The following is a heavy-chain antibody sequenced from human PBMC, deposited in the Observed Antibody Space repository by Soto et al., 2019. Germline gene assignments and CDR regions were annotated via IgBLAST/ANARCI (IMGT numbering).Heavy chain of an antibody. Sequence: GGSLRLSCAASGFTFSSYSMNWVRQAPGKGLEWVSSISSSSSYIYYADSVKGRFTISRDNAKNSLYLQMNSLRAEDTAVYYCASDARGFSADALKLWGQGTLVTVSS. CDR3: ASDARGFSADALKL. D-gene: IGHD2-15*01. V-gene: IGHV3-21*01. CDR2: ISSSSSYI. CDR1: GFTFSSYS. J-gene: IGHJ4*02.